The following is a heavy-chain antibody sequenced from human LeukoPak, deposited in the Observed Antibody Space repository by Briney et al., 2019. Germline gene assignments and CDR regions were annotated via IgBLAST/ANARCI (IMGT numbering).Heavy chain of an antibody. Sequence: GASVKVSCKAFGYTFTSNYMHWVRQAPGQGPEWMGVISPSGGSTTYAQKFQGRVTLTRDMSTSTVYMELTSLRSEDTAVYYCATSNPHYDMSMDVWGKGTTVTISS. J-gene: IGHJ6*03. V-gene: IGHV1-46*01. CDR1: GYTFTSNY. CDR3: ATSNPHYDMSMDV. D-gene: IGHD3-9*01. CDR2: ISPSGGST.